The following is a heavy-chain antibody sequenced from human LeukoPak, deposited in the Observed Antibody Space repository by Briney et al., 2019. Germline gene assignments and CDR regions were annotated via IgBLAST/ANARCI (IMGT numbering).Heavy chain of an antibody. Sequence: NPSETLSLTCTVSGGSISSSSYYWGWIRQPPGKGLEWIGSIYYSGSTHYNPSLKSRVTISVDTSKNQFSLKLSSVTAADTAVYYCARDTIRFSLPQPLNWFDPWGQGTLVTVSS. CDR3: ARDTIRFSLPQPLNWFDP. CDR2: IYYSGST. CDR1: GGSISSSSYY. J-gene: IGHJ5*02. D-gene: IGHD3-3*01. V-gene: IGHV4-39*07.